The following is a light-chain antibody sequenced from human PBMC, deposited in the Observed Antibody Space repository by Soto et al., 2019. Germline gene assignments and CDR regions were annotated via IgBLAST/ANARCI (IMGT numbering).Light chain of an antibody. CDR1: RSISNY. V-gene: IGKV1-39*01. CDR3: QQSYSVPR. J-gene: IGKJ1*01. Sequence: DIQMTQSPSSLSASVGDRVTITCRASRSISNYLNWYQQQSGKVPRLLIYAASSLQPGVPSRFSGTGTGTAFTLTITSLQPEDSATYYCQQSYSVPRFGPGTRVDLK. CDR2: AAS.